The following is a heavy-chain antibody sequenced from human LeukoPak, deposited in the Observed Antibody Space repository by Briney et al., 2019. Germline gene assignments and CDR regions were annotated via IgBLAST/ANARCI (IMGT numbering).Heavy chain of an antibody. CDR1: GYTFTSYD. CDR3: ATIPKRTSLYFDY. Sequence: GASVKVSCKASGYTFTSYDINWVRQATGQGLEWMGWMNPNSGNTGYAQKFQGRVTMTRNTSISTAYMELSSLRSDDTAVYYCATIPKRTSLYFDYWGQGTLVTVSS. CDR2: MNPNSGNT. V-gene: IGHV1-8*01. D-gene: IGHD2-2*01. J-gene: IGHJ4*02.